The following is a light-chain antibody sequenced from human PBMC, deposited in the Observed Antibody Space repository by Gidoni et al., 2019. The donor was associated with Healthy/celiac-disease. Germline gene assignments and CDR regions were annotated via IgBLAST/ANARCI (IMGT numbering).Light chain of an antibody. Sequence: EIVFTQSPGTLSLSPGERATLSCRASQSVSSSYLAWYQQQPGQAPRLLIYGASSRATGIPDRCSGSGSGTDFTLTISRLEPEDFAVYYCQQYGSSPYTFGQGTKLEIK. CDR3: QQYGSSPYT. CDR2: GAS. CDR1: QSVSSSY. V-gene: IGKV3-20*01. J-gene: IGKJ2*01.